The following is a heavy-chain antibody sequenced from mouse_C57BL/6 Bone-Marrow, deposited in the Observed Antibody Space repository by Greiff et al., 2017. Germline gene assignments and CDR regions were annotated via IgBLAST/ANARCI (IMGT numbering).Heavy chain of an antibody. CDR3: ARSGGYGSSYEAMDY. CDR2: IYPGDGDT. D-gene: IGHD1-1*01. Sequence: VQLQQSGAELVKPGASVKISCKASGYAFSSYWMNWVKQRPGKGLEWIGQIYPGDGDTNYNGKFKGKATLTADKSSSTAYMQLSSLTSEDSAVYFCARSGGYGSSYEAMDYWGQGTSVTVSS. CDR1: GYAFSSYW. J-gene: IGHJ4*01. V-gene: IGHV1-80*01.